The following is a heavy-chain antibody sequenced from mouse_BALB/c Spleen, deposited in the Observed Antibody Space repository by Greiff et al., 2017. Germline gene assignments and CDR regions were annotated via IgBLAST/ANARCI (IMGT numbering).Heavy chain of an antibody. Sequence: QVQLKESGPGLVAPSQSLSISCTASGFSFTSYGVHWVRQPPGKGLEWLGVICAGGSTNSYSALMSRLGISKDNAKCQVFLNMNSLQTDDTAMYYGARDFKSIGGYSYYYAMDYWGQGTAVTVSS. CDR3: ARDFKSIGGYSYYYAMDY. D-gene: IGHD2-3*01. J-gene: IGHJ4*01. CDR1: GFSFTSYG. CDR2: ICAGGST. V-gene: IGHV2-9*02.